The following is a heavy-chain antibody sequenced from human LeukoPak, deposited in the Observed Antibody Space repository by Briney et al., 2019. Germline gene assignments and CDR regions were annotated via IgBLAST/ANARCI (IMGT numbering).Heavy chain of an antibody. CDR3: ARDLGVTTIRYYYYGMDV. D-gene: IGHD4-11*01. CDR2: IYTSGST. CDR1: GGSISSYY. J-gene: IGHJ6*02. Sequence: SETLSLTCTVSGGSISSYYGSWIRQPAGKGLEWIGRIYTSGSTNYNPSLKSRVTMSIDTSKNQFSLKLNSVTAADTAVYYCARDLGVTTIRYYYYGMDVWGQGTTVTVSS. V-gene: IGHV4-4*07.